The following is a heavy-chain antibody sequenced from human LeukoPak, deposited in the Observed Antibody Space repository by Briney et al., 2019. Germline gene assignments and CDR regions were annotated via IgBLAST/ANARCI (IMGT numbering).Heavy chain of an antibody. CDR2: IYSGGST. CDR1: GFTVSNNY. J-gene: IGHJ4*02. V-gene: IGHV3-66*01. D-gene: IGHD3-10*01. CDR3: ARDRFGELHYYFDY. Sequence: GGSLRLSCTASGFTVSNNYMSWVRQAPGKGLEWVSVIYSGGSTYYADSVKGRFTISRDNSKNTLYLQMNSLRAEDTAVYYCARDRFGELHYYFDYWGQGTLVTVSS.